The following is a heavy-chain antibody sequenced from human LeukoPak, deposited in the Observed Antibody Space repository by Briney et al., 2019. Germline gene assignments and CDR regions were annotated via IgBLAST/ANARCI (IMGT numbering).Heavy chain of an antibody. J-gene: IGHJ4*02. V-gene: IGHV3-74*01. CDR3: AREILAPGKTHDY. Sequence: GGSLRLSCAASGFTFSNYWMHWVRQVPGKGLVWVSRINDDGSATFYADSVKGRFTISRDNAKNTLFLQINSLRAEDTAVYYCAREILAPGKTHDYWGQGTLVTVSS. CDR2: INDDGSAT. CDR1: GFTFSNYW.